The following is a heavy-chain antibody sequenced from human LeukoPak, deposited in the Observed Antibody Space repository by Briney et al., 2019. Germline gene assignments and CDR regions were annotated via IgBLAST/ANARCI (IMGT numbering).Heavy chain of an antibody. J-gene: IGHJ4*02. Sequence: SVKVSCKASGGTFSSYAISWVRQAPGQGLEWMGGIIPIFGTANYAQKFQGRVTITADESTSTAYMELSSLRSEDTAVYYCARDQYDLLYYFDYWGQGTLVTVSS. CDR1: GGTFSSYA. CDR3: ARDQYDLLYYFDY. D-gene: IGHD3-3*01. CDR2: IIPIFGTA. V-gene: IGHV1-69*13.